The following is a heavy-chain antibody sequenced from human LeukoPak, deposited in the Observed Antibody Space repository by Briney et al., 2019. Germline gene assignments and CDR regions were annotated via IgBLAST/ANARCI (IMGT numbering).Heavy chain of an antibody. CDR2: ISAYNGNT. V-gene: IGHV1-18*01. CDR1: GYTFTSYG. CDR3: ARGGDIVVVPAAILGDPSPYAFDI. Sequence: ASVKVSCKASGYTFTSYGISWVRQAPGQGLEWMGWISAYNGNTNYAQKLLGRVTMTTDTSTSTAYMELRSLRSDDTAVYYCARGGDIVVVPAAILGDPSPYAFDIWGQGTMVTVSS. D-gene: IGHD2-2*02. J-gene: IGHJ3*02.